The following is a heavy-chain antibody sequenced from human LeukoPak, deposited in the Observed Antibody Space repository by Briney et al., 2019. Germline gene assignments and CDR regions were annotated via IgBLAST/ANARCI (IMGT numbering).Heavy chain of an antibody. Sequence: SVKVSCKASGGTFSSYAISWVRQAPGQGLEWMGGIIPIFGTANYAQKFQGRVTITADESTSTAYMELTSLRSEDTAVYYCARINHYDILTGYYDWGQGTLATVSS. CDR2: IIPIFGTA. CDR1: GGTFSSYA. J-gene: IGHJ4*02. V-gene: IGHV1-69*01. CDR3: ARINHYDILTGYYD. D-gene: IGHD3-9*01.